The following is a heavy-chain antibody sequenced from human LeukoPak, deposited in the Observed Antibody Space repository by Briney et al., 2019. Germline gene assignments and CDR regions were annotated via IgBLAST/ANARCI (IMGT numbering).Heavy chain of an antibody. D-gene: IGHD4-23*01. J-gene: IGHJ4*02. V-gene: IGHV4-59*08. CDR3: ARHWYGGNFLFDY. CDR1: GGSINSYY. Sequence: SETLSLTCTVSGGSINSYYWTWIRQPPGKGLEWIGSIYYTGTSYNSSLKSRVTISIDTPKNQFSLNLNSVTAADTAVYYCARHWYGGNFLFDYWGQGTLITVSS. CDR2: IYYTGT.